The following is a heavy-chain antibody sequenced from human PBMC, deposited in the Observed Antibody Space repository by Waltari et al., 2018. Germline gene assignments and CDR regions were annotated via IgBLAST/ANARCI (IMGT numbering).Heavy chain of an antibody. CDR3: ATDLDHE. V-gene: IGHV1-69-2*01. Sequence: EVQLVQSGAEVKKPGATVKISCKVSGYTFTDYYMHWVQQAPGKGLEWMGLVEPEDGEKRYAGKFQGRVPITAETPTDTAYMELSSLRSGDTAVYYCATDLDHEWGQGTLVTVSS. D-gene: IGHD3-3*01. CDR1: GYTFTDYY. CDR2: VEPEDGEK. J-gene: IGHJ4*02.